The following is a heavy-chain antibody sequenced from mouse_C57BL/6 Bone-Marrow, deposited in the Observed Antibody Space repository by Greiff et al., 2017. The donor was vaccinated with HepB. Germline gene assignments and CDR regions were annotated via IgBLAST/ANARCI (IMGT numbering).Heavy chain of an antibody. D-gene: IGHD2-5*01. J-gene: IGHJ2*01. CDR2: IYPGDGDT. CDR1: GYAFSSSW. Sequence: QVQLKQSGPELVKPGASVKISCKASGYAFSSSWMNWVKQRPGKGLEWIGRIYPGDGDTNYNGKFKGKATLTADKSSSTAYMQLSSLTSEDSAVYFCESGGAYYSNYGGGFDYWGQGTTLTVSS. CDR3: ESGGAYYSNYGGGFDY. V-gene: IGHV1-82*01.